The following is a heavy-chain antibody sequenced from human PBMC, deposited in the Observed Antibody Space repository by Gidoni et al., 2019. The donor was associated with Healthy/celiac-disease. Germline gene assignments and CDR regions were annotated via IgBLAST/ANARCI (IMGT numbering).Heavy chain of an antibody. V-gene: IGHV1-2*04. J-gene: IGHJ6*02. CDR2: INPNSGGT. CDR3: ARERGETRIAARPPDDGMDV. CDR1: GYTFTGYY. Sequence: QVQLVQSGAEVKKPGASVKVSCKASGYTFTGYYMHWVRQAPGQGLEWMGWINPNSGGTNYAQKFQGWVTMTRDTSISTAYMELSRLRSDDTAVYYCARERGETRIAARPPDDGMDVWGQGTTVTVSS. D-gene: IGHD6-6*01.